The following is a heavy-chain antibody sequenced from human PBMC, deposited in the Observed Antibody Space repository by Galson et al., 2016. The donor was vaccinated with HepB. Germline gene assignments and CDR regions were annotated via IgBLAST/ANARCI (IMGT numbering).Heavy chain of an antibody. CDR2: INPSGGST. CDR1: GYTFTSYY. J-gene: IGHJ2*01. Sequence: SVKVSCKASGYTFTSYYMHWVRQAPGQGLERMGIINPSGGSTSYAQKFQGRVTMTRDTSTSTVYMELSSLRSEDTAVYYCARDEGYYDSSGYEGYFDLWGRGTLVTVSS. D-gene: IGHD3-22*01. CDR3: ARDEGYYDSSGYEGYFDL. V-gene: IGHV1-46*03.